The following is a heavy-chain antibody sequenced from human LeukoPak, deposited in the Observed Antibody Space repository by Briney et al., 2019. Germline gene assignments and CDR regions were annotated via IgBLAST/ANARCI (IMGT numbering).Heavy chain of an antibody. V-gene: IGHV4-31*03. J-gene: IGHJ5*02. D-gene: IGHD6-6*01. Sequence: TSETLSLTCTVSGGSISSGGYYWSWIRQHPGKGLEWIGYIYYSGSTYYNPSLKSRVTISVDTSKNQFSLKLSSVTAADTAVYYCARDLEGEYSSSSRWFDPWGQGTLVTVSS. CDR2: IYYSGST. CDR3: ARDLEGEYSSSSRWFDP. CDR1: GGSISSGGYY.